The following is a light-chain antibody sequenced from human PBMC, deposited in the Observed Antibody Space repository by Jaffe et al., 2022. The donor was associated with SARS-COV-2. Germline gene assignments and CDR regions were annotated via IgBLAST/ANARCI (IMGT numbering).Light chain of an antibody. CDR1: QSVSIH. CDR2: GAS. V-gene: IGKV3-15*01. J-gene: IGKJ4*01. CDR3: QQYNDWPLT. Sequence: ERVMTQSPATLSVSPGERATLSCRASQSVSIHLAWYQQKPGQAPRLLIYGASTRATGIPARFSGSGSGTEFTLTISSLQSADFALYYCQQYNDWPLTFGGGTKVEIK.